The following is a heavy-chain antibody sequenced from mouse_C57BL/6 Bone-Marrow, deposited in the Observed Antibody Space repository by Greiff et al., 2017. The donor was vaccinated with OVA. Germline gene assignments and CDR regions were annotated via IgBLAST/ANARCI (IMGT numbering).Heavy chain of an antibody. V-gene: IGHV5-6*01. J-gene: IGHJ2*01. CDR1: GFTFSSYG. CDR3: ARHGDY. CDR2: ISSGGSNT. Sequence: EVQRVESGGGLVKPGGSLKLSCAASGFTFSSYGMSWVRQTPDKRLEWVATISSGGSNTYYPDSVKGRFTISRDNAKNTLYLQMSSLKSEDTAMYYCARHGDYWGQGTTLTVSS.